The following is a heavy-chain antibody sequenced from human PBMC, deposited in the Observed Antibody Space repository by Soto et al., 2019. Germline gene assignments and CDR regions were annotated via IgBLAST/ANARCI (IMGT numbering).Heavy chain of an antibody. J-gene: IGHJ6*02. V-gene: IGHV1-8*01. CDR2: MNPNSGNT. D-gene: IGHD3-3*01. CDR3: ARIRYDWPYYYCGMDV. CDR1: GYTFTSYD. Sequence: QVQLVQSGAEVKKPGASVKVSCKASGYTFTSYDINWVRQATGQGLEWMGWMNPNSGNTGYAQKFQGRVTMTRNTSISTAYMELSSLRSEDTAVYYCARIRYDWPYYYCGMDVWGQGTTVTVSS.